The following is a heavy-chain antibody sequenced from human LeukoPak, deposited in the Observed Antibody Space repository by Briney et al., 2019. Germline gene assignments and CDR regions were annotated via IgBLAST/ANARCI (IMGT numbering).Heavy chain of an antibody. CDR2: INHSGST. CDR1: GGSFSGYY. J-gene: IGHJ6*03. CDR3: ASSAATYYSYFYYYMGV. D-gene: IGHD6-25*01. V-gene: IGHV4-34*01. Sequence: SETLSLTCAVYGGSFSGYYWSWIRQPPGKGLEWIGEINHSGSTNYNPSLKSRVTISVDTSKNQFSLILSSVTAADTAVYYCASSAATYYSYFYYYMGVWGNGTTVTVSS.